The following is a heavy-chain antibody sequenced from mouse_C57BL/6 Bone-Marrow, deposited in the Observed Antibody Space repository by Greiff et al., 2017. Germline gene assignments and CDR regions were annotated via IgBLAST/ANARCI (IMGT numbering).Heavy chain of an antibody. CDR3: ARGGNYGGYYLDY. CDR1: GYTFTTYP. J-gene: IGHJ2*01. Sequence: VQLQQSGAELVKPGASVKMSCKASGYTFTTYPMDWMKQNHGKSLEWIGNFHPYNDDTKYNEKFKGNDTLTVENSSSTVYLVLSRLTSDDSAVYYCARGGNYGGYYLDYWGQGTTLTVSS. D-gene: IGHD2-4*01. CDR2: FHPYNDDT. V-gene: IGHV1-47*01.